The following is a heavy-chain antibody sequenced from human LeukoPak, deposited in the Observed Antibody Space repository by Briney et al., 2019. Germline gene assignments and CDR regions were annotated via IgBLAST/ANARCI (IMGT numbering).Heavy chain of an antibody. V-gene: IGHV3-49*04. CDR1: GFTFGDYA. D-gene: IGHD3-3*01. CDR3: TREYRPHDFWSGYSHY. J-gene: IGHJ4*02. Sequence: GGSLRLSCTASGFTFGDYAMSWVRQAPGKGLEWVGFIRSKAYGGTTEYAASVKGRFTISRDDSKSIAYLQMNSLKTEDTAVYYYTREYRPHDFWSGYSHYWGQGTLVTVSS. CDR2: IRSKAYGGTT.